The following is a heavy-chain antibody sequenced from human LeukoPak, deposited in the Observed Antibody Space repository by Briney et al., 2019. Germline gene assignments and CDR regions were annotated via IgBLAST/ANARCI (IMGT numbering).Heavy chain of an antibody. CDR2: INHSGST. D-gene: IGHD3-10*01. Sequence: SEILSLTCVVYGGSFSGFYWSWIRQPPGKGLEWIAEINHSGSTNYIPSLKSRVTISADTSKNHFSLKLRSVTAADTAVYYCARAWSYGSGSYLDYWGQGTLVTVSS. CDR1: GGSFSGFY. V-gene: IGHV4-34*01. J-gene: IGHJ4*02. CDR3: ARAWSYGSGSYLDY.